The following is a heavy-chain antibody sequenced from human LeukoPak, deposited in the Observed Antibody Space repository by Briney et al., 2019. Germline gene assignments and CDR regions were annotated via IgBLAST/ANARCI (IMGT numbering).Heavy chain of an antibody. Sequence: GGSLRLSCAASGFTFSSYGMHWVRQAPGKGLEWVSSISSSSSYIYYADSVKGRFTISRDNANNSLYLQMNSLRAEDTAVYYCARRSIAVAGPFDYWGQGTLVTVSS. V-gene: IGHV3-21*06. D-gene: IGHD6-19*01. CDR1: GFTFSSYG. J-gene: IGHJ4*02. CDR3: ARRSIAVAGPFDY. CDR2: ISSSSSYI.